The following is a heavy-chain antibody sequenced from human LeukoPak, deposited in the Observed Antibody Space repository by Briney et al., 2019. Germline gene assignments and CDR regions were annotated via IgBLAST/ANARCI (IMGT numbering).Heavy chain of an antibody. CDR1: GGTFSGYY. CDR3: AVRFVY. CDR2: INHSGST. Sequence: SETVSLTCAVYGGTFSGYYWSWIRQPPGKGLEWIGEINHSGSTNYNPSLKSRVTISVDTSKNQFSLKLSSVTAADTAVYYCAVRFVYWGQGTLVTVSS. V-gene: IGHV4-34*08. J-gene: IGHJ4*02.